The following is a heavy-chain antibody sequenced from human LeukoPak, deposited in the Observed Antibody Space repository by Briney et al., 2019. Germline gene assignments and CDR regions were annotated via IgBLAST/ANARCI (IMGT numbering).Heavy chain of an antibody. V-gene: IGHV3-33*01. CDR1: GFTFSSYG. Sequence: GRSLRLSCAASGFTFSSYGMHWVRQAPGKGLEWVAVIWYDGSNKYYADSVKGRFTISRDNSKNTLYLQMNSLRAEDTAVYYCARDEYYYDSSGYSRQFDYWGQGTLVTVSS. CDR3: ARDEYYYDSSGYSRQFDY. D-gene: IGHD3-22*01. CDR2: IWYDGSNK. J-gene: IGHJ4*02.